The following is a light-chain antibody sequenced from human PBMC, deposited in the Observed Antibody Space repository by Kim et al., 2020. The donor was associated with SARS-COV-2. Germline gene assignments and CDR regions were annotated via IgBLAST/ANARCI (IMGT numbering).Light chain of an antibody. V-gene: IGKV3-11*01. Sequence: CWSPGERVNLACRASQSVARYLAWYQQKPGQAPRLLIYDASNRATGIPARFSGSGSGTDFTLTISSLEPEDFAVYYCQQRSDWLTFGGGTKVDIK. J-gene: IGKJ4*01. CDR2: DAS. CDR3: QQRSDWLT. CDR1: QSVARY.